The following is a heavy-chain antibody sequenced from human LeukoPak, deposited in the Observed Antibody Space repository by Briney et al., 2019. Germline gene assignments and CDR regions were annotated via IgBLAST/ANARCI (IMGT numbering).Heavy chain of an antibody. CDR2: INHGGST. CDR3: ARSGTFYYDFWSGYYKNWFDP. CDR1: AASFSGYY. D-gene: IGHD3-3*01. J-gene: IGHJ5*02. V-gene: IGHV4-34*01. Sequence: SETLSLTCAVYAASFSGYYWSWVRQSPGKGLEWLGEINHGGSTNYKPSLKSRVTISVDSSKNQFSLKLSSVTAADTAVYYCARSGTFYYDFWSGYYKNWFDPWGQGTLVTVSS.